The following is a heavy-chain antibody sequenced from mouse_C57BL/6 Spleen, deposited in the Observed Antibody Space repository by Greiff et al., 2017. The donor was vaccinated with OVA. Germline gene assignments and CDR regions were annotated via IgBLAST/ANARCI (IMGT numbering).Heavy chain of an antibody. V-gene: IGHV2-6-1*01. CDR2: IWSDGST. CDR3: ARQGLLRFYYAMDY. J-gene: IGHJ4*01. CDR1: GFSLTSYG. D-gene: IGHD2-3*01. Sequence: QVQLKESGPGLVAPSQSLSITCTVSGFSLTSYGVHWVRQPPGTGLEWLVVIWSDGSTTYNSALKSRLSISKDNSKSQVFLKMNSLQTDDTAMYYCARQGLLRFYYAMDYWGQGTSVTVSS.